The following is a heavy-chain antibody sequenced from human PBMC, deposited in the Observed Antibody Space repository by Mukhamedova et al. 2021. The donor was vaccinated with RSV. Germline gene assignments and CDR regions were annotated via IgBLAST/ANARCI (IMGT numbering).Heavy chain of an antibody. J-gene: IGHJ6*03. Sequence: GGIIPIFGTANYAQKFQGRVTITADKSTSTAYMELSSLRSEDTAVYYCASRASEYYYYYMDVWGKGTTVTVSS. CDR2: IIPIFGTA. V-gene: IGHV1-69*06. CDR3: ASRASEYYYYYMDV.